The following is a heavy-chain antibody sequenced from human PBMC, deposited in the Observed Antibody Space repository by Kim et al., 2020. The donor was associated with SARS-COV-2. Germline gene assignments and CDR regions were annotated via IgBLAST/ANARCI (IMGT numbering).Heavy chain of an antibody. CDR3: ARQNLGFPGNWFDP. Sequence: SETLSLTCTVSGGSISSSSYYWGWIRQPPGKGLEWIGSIYYSGSTYYNPSLKSRVTISVDTSKNQFSLKVSSVTAADTAVYYCARQNLGFPGNWFDPWGQGTLVTVSS. V-gene: IGHV4-39*01. D-gene: IGHD2-15*01. CDR2: IYYSGST. CDR1: GGSISSSSYY. J-gene: IGHJ5*02.